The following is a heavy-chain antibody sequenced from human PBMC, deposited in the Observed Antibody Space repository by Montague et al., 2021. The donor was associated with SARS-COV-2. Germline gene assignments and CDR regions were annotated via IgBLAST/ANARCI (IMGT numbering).Heavy chain of an antibody. D-gene: IGHD1-26*01. CDR3: ARDSGSSFDP. CDR1: GFTFSSYA. J-gene: IGHJ5*02. Sequence: SLRLSCAASGFTFSSYAMHWARQAPGKGLEWVALISYDGSNKYYADSAKGRFTISRDNSKNTLYLQMNSLRAEDTAVYYCARDSGSSFDPWGQGTLVTVSS. V-gene: IGHV3-30*04. CDR2: ISYDGSNK.